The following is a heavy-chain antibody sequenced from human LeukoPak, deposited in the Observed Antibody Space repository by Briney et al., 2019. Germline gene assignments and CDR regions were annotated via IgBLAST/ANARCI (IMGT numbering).Heavy chain of an antibody. Sequence: GPSVKVSCKASGYTFTGYYMHWVRQAPGQGLEWMGWINPNSGGTNYAQKFQGRVTITADESTSTAYMELSSLRSEDTAVYYCARENCSSTSCYLDYWGQGTLVTVSS. J-gene: IGHJ4*02. CDR3: ARENCSSTSCYLDY. D-gene: IGHD2-2*01. CDR2: INPNSGGT. CDR1: GYTFTGYY. V-gene: IGHV1-2*02.